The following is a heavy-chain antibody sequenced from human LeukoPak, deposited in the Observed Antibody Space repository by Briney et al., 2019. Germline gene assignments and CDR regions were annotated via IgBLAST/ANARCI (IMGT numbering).Heavy chain of an antibody. Sequence: ASVKVSCEASGYTFTGYYMHWVRQAPGQGLEWMGWINPNSGGTNYAQKFQGRVTMTRDTSISTAYMELSRLRSDDTAVYYCARGGPLTFYAGTPSHHLNGSPQRYWGQGTLVTVSS. CDR1: GYTFTGYY. D-gene: IGHD2/OR15-2a*01. CDR2: INPNSGGT. CDR3: ARGGPLTFYAGTPSHHLNGSPQRY. V-gene: IGHV1-2*02. J-gene: IGHJ4*02.